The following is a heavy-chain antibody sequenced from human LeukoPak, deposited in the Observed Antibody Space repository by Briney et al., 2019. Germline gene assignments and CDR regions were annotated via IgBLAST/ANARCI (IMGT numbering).Heavy chain of an antibody. Sequence: SETLSLTCTVSGYSISSGYYWGWIRQPPGKGLEWIGSIYHSGSTYYNPSLKSRVTISVDTSKNRFSLKLSSVTAADTAVYYCARGTTMIVVAPPDYWGQGTLVTVSS. V-gene: IGHV4-38-2*02. CDR2: IYHSGST. CDR3: ARGTTMIVVAPPDY. J-gene: IGHJ4*02. CDR1: GYSISSGYY. D-gene: IGHD3-22*01.